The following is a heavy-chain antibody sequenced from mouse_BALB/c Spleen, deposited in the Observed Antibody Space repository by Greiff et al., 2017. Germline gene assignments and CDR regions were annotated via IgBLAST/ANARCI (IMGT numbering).Heavy chain of an antibody. Sequence: VQLQQPGAELVKPGASVKMSCKASGYTFTSYWMHWVKQRPGQGLEWIGTIDPSDSYTSYNKKFKGKATLTVDTSSSTAYMQLSSLTSEDSAVYYCTFYGDYRYFDVWGAGTTVTVSS. CDR2: IDPSDSYT. D-gene: IGHD2-13*01. CDR1: GYTFTSYW. J-gene: IGHJ1*01. CDR3: TFYGDYRYFDV. V-gene: IGHV1S127*01.